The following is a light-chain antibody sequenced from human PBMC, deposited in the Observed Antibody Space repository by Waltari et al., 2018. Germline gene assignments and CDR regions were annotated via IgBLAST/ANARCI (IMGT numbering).Light chain of an antibody. CDR2: RNP. CDR1: SSNIGAGYD. CDR3: QSYDSRLTAWV. V-gene: IGLV1-40*01. Sequence: QSLLTQPPSLSGAPGQRVTISCTGDSSNIGAGYDVNWYQQFPGTAPRLLMSRNPARPAGVPGRFSGSKSGTSASLAITGLQAEDEAAYYCQSYDSRLTAWVFGGGTKVTVL. J-gene: IGLJ3*02.